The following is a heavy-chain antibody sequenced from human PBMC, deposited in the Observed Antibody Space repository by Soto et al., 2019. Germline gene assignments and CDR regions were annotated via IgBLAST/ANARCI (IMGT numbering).Heavy chain of an antibody. CDR1: GFTFSDYY. V-gene: IGHV4-30-4*01. D-gene: IGHD2-15*01. Sequence: LRLSCAASGFTFSDYYWSWIRQPPGKGLEWIGYIYYSGSTYYNPSLKSRVTISVDTSKNQFSLKLSSVTAADTAVYYCARARGARYFDYWGQGTLVTVSS. CDR3: ARARGARYFDY. CDR2: IYYSGST. J-gene: IGHJ4*02.